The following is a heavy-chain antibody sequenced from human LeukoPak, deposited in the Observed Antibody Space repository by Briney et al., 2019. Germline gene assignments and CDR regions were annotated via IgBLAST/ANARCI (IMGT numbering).Heavy chain of an antibody. CDR1: GGSISSGSYY. V-gene: IGHV4-61*02. CDR3: ARGFNVWFGESIPFGAFDI. CDR2: IYTSGST. J-gene: IGHJ3*02. D-gene: IGHD3-10*01. Sequence: SQTLSLTCTVSGGSISSGSYYWSWIRQPAGKGLEWIGRIYTSGSTNYNPSLKSRVTISVDTSKNQFSLKLSSVTAADTAVYYCARGFNVWFGESIPFGAFDIWGQGTMVTVSS.